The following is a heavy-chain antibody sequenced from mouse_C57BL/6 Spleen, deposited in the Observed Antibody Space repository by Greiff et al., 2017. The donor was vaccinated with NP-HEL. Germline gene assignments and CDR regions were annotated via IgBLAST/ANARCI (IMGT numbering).Heavy chain of an antibody. J-gene: IGHJ4*01. V-gene: IGHV1-64*01. CDR1: GYTFTSYW. Sequence: QVQLQQPGAELVKPGASVKLSCKASGYTFTSYWMHWVKQRPGQGLEWIGMIHPNSGSTNYNEKFKSKATLTVDKSSSTAYMQLSSLTSEDSAVYYCARPGGYYVDAMDYWGQGTSVTVSS. CDR3: ARPGGYYVDAMDY. CDR2: IHPNSGST. D-gene: IGHD2-3*01.